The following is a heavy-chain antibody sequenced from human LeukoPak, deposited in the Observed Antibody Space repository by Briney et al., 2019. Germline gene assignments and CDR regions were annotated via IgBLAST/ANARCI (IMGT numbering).Heavy chain of an antibody. CDR2: IIPILGIA. J-gene: IGHJ4*02. CDR1: GGTFSSYA. Sequence: SVKVSCKASGGTFSSYAISWVRQAPGQGLEWMGRIIPILGIANYAQKFQGRVTITADKSTSTAYMELSSLRSEDTAVYYCASSGWIQLWLDNYWGQGTLVTVSS. CDR3: ASSGWIQLWLDNY. V-gene: IGHV1-69*04. D-gene: IGHD5-18*01.